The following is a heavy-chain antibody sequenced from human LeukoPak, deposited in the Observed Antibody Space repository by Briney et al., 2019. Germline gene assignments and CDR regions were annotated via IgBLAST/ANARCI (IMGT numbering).Heavy chain of an antibody. CDR2: INHDGSAT. CDR3: VREGAHIAAVGNYFDY. Sequence: PGGSLRLSCAASGFGFSGYWMHWVRQAPGKGLVWVSRINHDGSATIYADSVKGRFTFSRDNAKNTLHLQMNSLRVDDTAVYYCVREGAHIAAVGNYFDYWGQGTLVTVSS. CDR1: GFGFSGYW. D-gene: IGHD6-13*01. V-gene: IGHV3-74*01. J-gene: IGHJ4*02.